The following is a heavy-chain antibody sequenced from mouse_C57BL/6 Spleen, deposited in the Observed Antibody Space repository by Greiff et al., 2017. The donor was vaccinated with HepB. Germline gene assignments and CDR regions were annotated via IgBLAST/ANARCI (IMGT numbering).Heavy chain of an antibody. D-gene: IGHD4-1*01. CDR2: ISSGGSYT. CDR3: ARRGTSLDY. Sequence: DVMLVESGGDLVKPGGSLKLSCAASGFTFSSYGMSWVRQTPDKRLEWVATISSGGSYTYYPDSVKGRFTISRDNAKNTLYLQMSSLKSEDTAMYYCARRGTSLDYWGQGTTLTVSS. J-gene: IGHJ2*01. CDR1: GFTFSSYG. V-gene: IGHV5-6*02.